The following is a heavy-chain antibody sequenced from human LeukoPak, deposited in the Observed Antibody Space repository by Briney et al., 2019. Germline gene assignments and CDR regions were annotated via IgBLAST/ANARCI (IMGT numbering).Heavy chain of an antibody. CDR2: ISAYNANT. Sequence: GASVKVSCKASGYTFTSYGTSWVRHAPGQGLEWMGWISAYNANTNYAQKLQGRVTMTTDTSTSTAYMELRSLRSDDTAVYYCARAFPRYCSSTSCYAYYYGMDVWGKGTTVTVSS. CDR1: GYTFTSYG. D-gene: IGHD2-2*01. J-gene: IGHJ6*04. V-gene: IGHV1-18*04. CDR3: ARAFPRYCSSTSCYAYYYGMDV.